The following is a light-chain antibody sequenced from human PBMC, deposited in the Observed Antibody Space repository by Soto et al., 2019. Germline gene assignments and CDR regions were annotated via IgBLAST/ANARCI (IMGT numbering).Light chain of an antibody. CDR3: QQYHKWPPST. V-gene: IGKV3-15*01. J-gene: IGKJ1*01. Sequence: EIVMTQSPATLSVSPGERATLSCRASQSVSNNLAWYQQKPGQAPRLLIYGPSSRATGIPARFSGSGSGTEFTLTISSLQPEDVAVYYCQQYHKWPPSTFGQGTKVDNK. CDR2: GPS. CDR1: QSVSNN.